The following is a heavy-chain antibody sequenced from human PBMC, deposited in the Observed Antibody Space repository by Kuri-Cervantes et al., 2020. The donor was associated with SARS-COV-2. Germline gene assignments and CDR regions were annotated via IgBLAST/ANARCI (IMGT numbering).Heavy chain of an antibody. V-gene: IGHV3-23*01. CDR2: ISAGGGRT. Sequence: GESLKISCEASGFILGSYGMTWVRQAPGKGLQWVSSISAGGGRTDYADSVKGRFTISRDNSKKTVFLQMDKLRDEDAALYYCARVVAAAGRLWFDPWGQGTPVTVSS. D-gene: IGHD2-15*01. J-gene: IGHJ5*02. CDR1: GFILGSYG. CDR3: ARVVAAAGRLWFDP.